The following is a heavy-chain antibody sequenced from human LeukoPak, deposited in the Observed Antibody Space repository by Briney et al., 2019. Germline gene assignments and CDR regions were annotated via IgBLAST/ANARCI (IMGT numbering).Heavy chain of an antibody. J-gene: IGHJ5*02. V-gene: IGHV1-18*01. Sequence: GASVKVSCKASGYTFTTYGINWVRQAPGQGLEWMGWISAYNGNTNYAQNLQGRVTLTTDASASTAYMELRSLTSDDTAVYYCARDLIAARPGWFDPRGQGTLVTVSS. D-gene: IGHD6-6*01. CDR3: ARDLIAARPGWFDP. CDR2: ISAYNGNT. CDR1: GYTFTTYG.